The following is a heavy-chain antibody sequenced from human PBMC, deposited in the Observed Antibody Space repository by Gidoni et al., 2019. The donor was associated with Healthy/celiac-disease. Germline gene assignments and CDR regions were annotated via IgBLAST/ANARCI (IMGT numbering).Heavy chain of an antibody. Sequence: QVQLQESGPGLVKPSQTLSLTCTVSGGSISSGGYYWSWIRPHPGKGLEWIGYIYYSGSNYYNPSLKSRVTISVDTYKNQFSLKLSSVTAADTAVYYCARVDRAMVRGYYFDYWGQGTLVTVSS. CDR1: GGSISSGGYY. J-gene: IGHJ4*02. CDR3: ARVDRAMVRGYYFDY. V-gene: IGHV4-31*03. CDR2: IYYSGSN. D-gene: IGHD3-10*01.